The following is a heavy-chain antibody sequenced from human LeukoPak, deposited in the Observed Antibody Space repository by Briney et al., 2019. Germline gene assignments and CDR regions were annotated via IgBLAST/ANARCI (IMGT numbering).Heavy chain of an antibody. CDR3: AREVVALDY. Sequence: GGSLRLSCAASGFTLSSYGMNWVRQAPGKGLEWVSYISSSTSTITYADSVRGRFTLSRDNAETSLYLQMHSLRAQDTAVYYCAREVVALDYWGQGTLVFVSS. CDR1: GFTLSSYG. D-gene: IGHD2-15*01. CDR2: ISSSTSTI. V-gene: IGHV3-48*01. J-gene: IGHJ4*02.